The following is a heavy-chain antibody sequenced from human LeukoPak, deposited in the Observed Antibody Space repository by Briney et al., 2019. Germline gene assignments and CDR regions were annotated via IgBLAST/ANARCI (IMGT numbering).Heavy chain of an antibody. V-gene: IGHV3-23*01. D-gene: IGHD6-19*01. CDR1: GFTFTNYA. Sequence: PGRSLRLSCATAGFTFTNYAMSWVRQAPGKGLEWVSAISGNGGSTYYADSVKGRFTISRDNSKNTLYLQMNTLRAEDTAVYYCAKFRPVTSVAGTIFHYWGQGTLVTVSS. CDR2: ISGNGGST. CDR3: AKFRPVTSVAGTIFHY. J-gene: IGHJ4*02.